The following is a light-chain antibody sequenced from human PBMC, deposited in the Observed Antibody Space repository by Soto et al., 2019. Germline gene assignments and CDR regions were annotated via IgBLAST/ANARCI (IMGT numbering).Light chain of an antibody. V-gene: IGKV3-15*01. CDR2: DAS. J-gene: IGKJ2*01. CDR3: QQYYYWYT. Sequence: EIVMTQSPATLSVSPGERATLSCRASQSVSSKLAWYQQKPGQAPRVLIYDASTRATVVPARFSVSGSGTEFPLTINSLQSEDFAIYYCQQYYYWYTFGQGTKLEIK. CDR1: QSVSSK.